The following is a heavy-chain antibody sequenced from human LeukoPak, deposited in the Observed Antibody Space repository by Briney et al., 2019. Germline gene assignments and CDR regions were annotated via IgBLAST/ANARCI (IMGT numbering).Heavy chain of an antibody. J-gene: IGHJ4*02. CDR3: AKVITMIVVVSNFDY. CDR1: GFTFSSYG. CDR2: IRYDGSNK. D-gene: IGHD3-22*01. Sequence: PGGSLRLSCAASGFTFSSYGMHWVRQAPGKGLEWVAFIRYDGSNKYYADSVKGRFTISRDNSKNTLYLQMNSLRAEDTAVYYCAKVITMIVVVSNFDYWGQGTLVTVSS. V-gene: IGHV3-30*02.